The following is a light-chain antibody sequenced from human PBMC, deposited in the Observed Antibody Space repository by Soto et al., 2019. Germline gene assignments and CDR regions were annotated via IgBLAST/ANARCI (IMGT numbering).Light chain of an antibody. Sequence: EIVLTQSPGPLSLSPGERATLSCRSSQSVSSSYLAWYQQKPGQAPRLLIYGASSRATGIPDRFSGSGSGTDCTLTISRLEPEDVAVYYCQQYGSSPITLGQGTRLEIK. CDR2: GAS. J-gene: IGKJ5*01. CDR3: QQYGSSPIT. CDR1: QSVSSSY. V-gene: IGKV3-20*01.